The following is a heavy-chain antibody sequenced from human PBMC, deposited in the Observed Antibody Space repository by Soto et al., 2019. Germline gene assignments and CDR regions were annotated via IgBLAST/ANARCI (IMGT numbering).Heavy chain of an antibody. J-gene: IGHJ5*02. D-gene: IGHD3-3*01. CDR1: CWYCRWYY. Sequence: ATQSQTSPVDCWYCRWYYLLLISQTTGNGLEWNEEIHHSGSTNSTPSLKSRVTISVDTSKNQFSLKLSSVTAADTAVYYCARVREVLRFLEWFQNWFDPWGQGNRVTVS. CDR3: ARVREVLRFLEWFQNWFDP. V-gene: IGHV4-34*01. CDR2: IHHSGST.